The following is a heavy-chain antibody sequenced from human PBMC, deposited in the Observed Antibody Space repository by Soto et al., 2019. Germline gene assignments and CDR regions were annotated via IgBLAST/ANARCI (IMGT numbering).Heavy chain of an antibody. Sequence: QVQLVQSGAEVKKPGASVKVSCKASGYTFTSYAMHWVRQAPGQRLEWMGWINAGNGHTKYSQKFQGRVTITRDTAASTAYMELTSLRSEDTAVYYCARSNGFYYVDYWGQGTLVTVSS. CDR2: INAGNGHT. V-gene: IGHV1-3*01. D-gene: IGHD3-22*01. J-gene: IGHJ4*02. CDR3: ARSNGFYYVDY. CDR1: GYTFTSYA.